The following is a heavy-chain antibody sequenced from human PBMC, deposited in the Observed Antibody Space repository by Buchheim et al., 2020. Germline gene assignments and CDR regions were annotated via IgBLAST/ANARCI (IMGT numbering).Heavy chain of an antibody. D-gene: IGHD1-26*01. CDR2: ISYDGSNK. Sequence: QVQLVESGGGVVQPGRSLRLSCAASGFTFSSYAMHWVRQAPGKGLEWVAVISYDGSNKYYADSVKGRFTISRDNSKNTLYLQMNSLRAEDTAVYYCAREAIGRYPLDYWGQGTL. J-gene: IGHJ4*02. CDR1: GFTFSSYA. CDR3: AREAIGRYPLDY. V-gene: IGHV3-30*04.